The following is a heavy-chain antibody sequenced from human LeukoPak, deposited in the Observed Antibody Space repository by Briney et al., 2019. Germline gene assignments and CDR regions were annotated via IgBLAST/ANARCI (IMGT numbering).Heavy chain of an antibody. D-gene: IGHD6-13*01. CDR1: GGTFSSYA. J-gene: IGHJ6*02. CDR2: INAYNGNT. V-gene: IGHV1-18*01. Sequence: ASVKVSCKASGGTFSSYAISWVRQAPGQGLEWMGWINAYNGNTNYAQKLQGRVTMTTDTSTSTAYMELRSLRSDDTAVYYCAREGSSSWYGVRSKYYYYGMDVWGQGTTVTVSS. CDR3: AREGSSSWYGVRSKYYYYGMDV.